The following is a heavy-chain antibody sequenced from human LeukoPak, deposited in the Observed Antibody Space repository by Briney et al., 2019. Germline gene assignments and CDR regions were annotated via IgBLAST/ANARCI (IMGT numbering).Heavy chain of an antibody. Sequence: PSETLSLTCAVSGGSFSSDVYSWNWLRQPPGNGLEWIGYIYHSGTTYYNPSLKSRVTISVARSKNQLSLNLSSVTAADTAVYYCARGALGGSPTFDYWGQGTLVTVSS. CDR2: IYHSGTT. CDR3: ARGALGGSPTFDY. J-gene: IGHJ4*02. V-gene: IGHV4-30-2*01. CDR1: GGSFSSDVYS. D-gene: IGHD2-15*01.